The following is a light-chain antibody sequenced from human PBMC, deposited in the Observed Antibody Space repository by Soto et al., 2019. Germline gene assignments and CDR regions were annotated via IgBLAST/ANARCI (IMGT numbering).Light chain of an antibody. Sequence: EIVMTQSPATLPLFPGVRATLSCRASRSVSSNLAWYQQKPGQPPRFLIYGASTRATGIPARFSGSGSGTEFTLTISSLQSEDFAVYYCQQYDNWPLTFGGGTKVEIK. V-gene: IGKV3-15*01. CDR3: QQYDNWPLT. J-gene: IGKJ4*01. CDR2: GAS. CDR1: RSVSSN.